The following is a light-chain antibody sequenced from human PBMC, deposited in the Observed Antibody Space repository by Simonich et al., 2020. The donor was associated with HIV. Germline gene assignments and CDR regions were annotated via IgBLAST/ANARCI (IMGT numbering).Light chain of an antibody. CDR1: QIVTTN. J-gene: IGKJ4*01. CDR2: GAS. Sequence: EIVMTQSPATLSVSPGERATLSCRASQIVTTNLAWYQQKPGQVPRLLIYGASTRATGIPARFSGSGSGTEFTLTISSMQSEDFAVYFCQQYKDLILTFGGGTKVDIK. CDR3: QQYKDLILT. V-gene: IGKV3-15*01.